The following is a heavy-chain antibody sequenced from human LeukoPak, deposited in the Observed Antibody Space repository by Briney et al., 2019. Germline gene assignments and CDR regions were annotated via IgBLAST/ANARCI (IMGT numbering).Heavy chain of an antibody. V-gene: IGHV1-69*04. J-gene: IGHJ4*02. CDR3: ARDEEGFSGSCRAY. CDR2: IIPILGIA. Sequence: ASVKVSCKASGGTFSSYAISWVRQAPGQGLEWMGRIIPILGIANYAQKFQGRVTITADKSTSTAYMELSSLRSEDTAVYYCARDEEGFSGSCRAYWGQGTLVTVSS. CDR1: GGTFSSYA. D-gene: IGHD1-26*01.